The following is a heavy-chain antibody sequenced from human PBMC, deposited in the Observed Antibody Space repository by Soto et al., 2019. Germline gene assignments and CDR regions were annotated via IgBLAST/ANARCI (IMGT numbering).Heavy chain of an antibody. Sequence: EVQLVESGGGLIQPGGSLRLSCAASGFTVSSNYMSWVRQAPGKGLEWVSVIYSGGSTYYADSVKGRFTISRDNSKNTLYLQRNSRRAEDTAVYYCAVRPGVTGTTTSPHYYGMDVWGQGSTVTVSS. V-gene: IGHV3-53*01. D-gene: IGHD1-7*01. CDR3: AVRPGVTGTTTSPHYYGMDV. CDR2: IYSGGST. J-gene: IGHJ6*02. CDR1: GFTVSSNY.